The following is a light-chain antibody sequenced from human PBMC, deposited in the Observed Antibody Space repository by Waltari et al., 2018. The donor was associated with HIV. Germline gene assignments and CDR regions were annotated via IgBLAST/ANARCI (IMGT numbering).Light chain of an antibody. CDR2: RDN. CDR1: SNNVGNQG. Sequence: QAGLTQPPSVSKGLRQTATLPCTGNSNNVGNQGAAWLQQHQGHPPKLLSYRDNKRPAGISERVSASSSGYTAALTITGLQPEDEADYFCSAWDSSLSAVVFGGGTTLTVL. J-gene: IGLJ2*01. CDR3: SAWDSSLSAVV. V-gene: IGLV10-54*04.